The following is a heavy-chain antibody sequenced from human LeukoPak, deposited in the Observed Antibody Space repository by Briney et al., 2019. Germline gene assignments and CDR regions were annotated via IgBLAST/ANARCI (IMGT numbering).Heavy chain of an antibody. V-gene: IGHV4-59*01. CDR3: VRANHFDY. J-gene: IGHJ4*02. CDR1: GGSISGYY. Sequence: SETLSLTCTVSGGSISGYYWSWFRQPPGKGLEWIGDIYYSGSTNYNPSLKSRVTISVDTSTNQFSLKLSSVTAADTAVYYCVRANHFDYWGQGTLVTVSS. CDR2: IYYSGST. D-gene: IGHD1-14*01.